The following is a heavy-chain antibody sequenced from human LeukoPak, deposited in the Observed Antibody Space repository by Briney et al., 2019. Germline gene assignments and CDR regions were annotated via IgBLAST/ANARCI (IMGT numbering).Heavy chain of an antibody. CDR3: ARDLLVVVTGNY. Sequence: ASVKVSCKASGYTFTGYYMHWVRQAPGQGLEWMGRINPNSGSTNYAQEFQGRVTMTRDTSISTAYMELSRLRSDDTAVYYCARDLLVVVTGNYWGQGTLVTVSS. D-gene: IGHD2-21*01. V-gene: IGHV1-2*06. CDR1: GYTFTGYY. CDR2: INPNSGST. J-gene: IGHJ4*02.